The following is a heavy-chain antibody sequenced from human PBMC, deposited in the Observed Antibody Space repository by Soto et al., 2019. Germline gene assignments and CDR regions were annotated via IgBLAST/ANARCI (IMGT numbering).Heavy chain of an antibody. D-gene: IGHD2-2*01. V-gene: IGHV3-23*01. J-gene: IGHJ5*02. CDR1: GFPFNTYA. CDR3: ARKIYHRFDP. Sequence: EVQLSESGGGLVQPGGSQRLSCAASGFPFNTYAMTWVRQAPGKDLEWVSAISVSGDKTYYAESVRGRFAISRDNSQNILFLKMNGLRAEDTALYYCARKIYHRFDPWGQGTLVIVSS. CDR2: ISVSGDKT.